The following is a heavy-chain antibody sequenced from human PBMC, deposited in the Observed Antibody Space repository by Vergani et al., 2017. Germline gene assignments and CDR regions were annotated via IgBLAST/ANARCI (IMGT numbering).Heavy chain of an antibody. V-gene: IGHV4-34*01. CDR2: INHSGST. CDR3: ARGXYSTVTTTLPNRGNWFDP. J-gene: IGHJ5*02. D-gene: IGHD4-17*01. CDR1: GGSFSGYY. Sequence: QVQLQESGPGLVKPSETLSLTCAVYGGSFSGYYWSWIRQPPGKGLEWIGEINHSGSTNYNPSLKSRVTISVDTSKNQFSLKLSSVTAADTAVYYCARGXYSTVTTTLPNRGNWFDPWGQGTLVTVSS.